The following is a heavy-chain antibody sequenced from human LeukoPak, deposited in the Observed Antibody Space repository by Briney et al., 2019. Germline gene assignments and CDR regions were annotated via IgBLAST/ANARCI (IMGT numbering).Heavy chain of an antibody. V-gene: IGHV3-21*01. Sequence: GGSLRLSCAASGFTFSSYSMNWVRQAPGKGLEWVSSISSSSSYIYYADSVKGRFTISRDNAKNSLYLQMNSLRAEDTAVYYCARDVSSSSWYPYYYYMDVWGKGTTVTVSS. CDR2: ISSSSSYI. J-gene: IGHJ6*03. CDR1: GFTFSSYS. D-gene: IGHD6-13*01. CDR3: ARDVSSSSWYPYYYYMDV.